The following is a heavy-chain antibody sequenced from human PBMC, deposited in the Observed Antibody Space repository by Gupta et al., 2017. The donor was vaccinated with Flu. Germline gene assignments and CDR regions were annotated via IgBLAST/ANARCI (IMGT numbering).Heavy chain of an antibody. CDR1: GFSFSNSA. CDR3: AKGVAVAGAAYYGMDV. D-gene: IGHD6-19*01. CDR2: ISGSDGST. V-gene: IGHV3-23*01. J-gene: IGHJ6*01. Sequence: EVQLLESGGGLVQPGGSLRLSCAAAGFSFSNSAMSCVRQAPGKGLEWVSAISGSDGSTYYADSVKGRFTISRDNSKNTLYLQMISLRTEDTAVYYCAKGVAVAGAAYYGMDVWGQGTTVSVSS.